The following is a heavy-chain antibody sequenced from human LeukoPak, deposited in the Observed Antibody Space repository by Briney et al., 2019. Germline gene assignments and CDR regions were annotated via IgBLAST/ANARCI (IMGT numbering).Heavy chain of an antibody. Sequence: PSETLSLTCAVSGGSISSGGYSWSWIRQPPGKGLEWIGYIYYSGCTYYNPSLKSRVTISVDTSKNQFSLKVNSVTAADTAVYFCARGRVSSSTWYSTYYYFFYMDFWGKGTTVTVSS. CDR3: ARGRVSSSTWYSTYYYFFYMDF. CDR2: IYYSGCT. V-gene: IGHV4-30-4*07. CDR1: GGSISSGGYS. J-gene: IGHJ6*03. D-gene: IGHD4-11*01.